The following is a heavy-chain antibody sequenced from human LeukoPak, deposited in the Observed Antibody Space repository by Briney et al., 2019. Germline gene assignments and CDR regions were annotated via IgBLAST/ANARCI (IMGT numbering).Heavy chain of an antibody. CDR3: ARLGGSGSLDY. J-gene: IGHJ4*02. D-gene: IGHD3-10*01. Sequence: PSETLSLTCTVSGDSISSYYWSWIRQPAGKGLEWIGRIHPSGSTNYNPSLKSRVTLSVDTSKNEFSLKLSSVTAADTAVYYCARLGGSGSLDYWGQGTLVTVSS. CDR2: IHPSGST. V-gene: IGHV4-4*07. CDR1: GDSISSYY.